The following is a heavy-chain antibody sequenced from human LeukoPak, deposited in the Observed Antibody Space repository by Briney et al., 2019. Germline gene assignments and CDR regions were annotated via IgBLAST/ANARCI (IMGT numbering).Heavy chain of an antibody. CDR2: ISSSSSTI. Sequence: GGSLRLSCAASGFTFSSYSMNWVRQAPGKGLEWVSYISSSSSTIYYADSVKGRFTISRDNAKNSLYLQMNSLRAEDTAVYYCARDRPDYTTGTTVAFDYWGQGTLVTVSS. D-gene: IGHD1-1*01. J-gene: IGHJ4*02. CDR3: ARDRPDYTTGTTVAFDY. CDR1: GFTFSSYS. V-gene: IGHV3-48*01.